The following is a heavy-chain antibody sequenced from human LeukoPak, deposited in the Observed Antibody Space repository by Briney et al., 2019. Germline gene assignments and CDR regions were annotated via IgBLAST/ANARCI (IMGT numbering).Heavy chain of an antibody. CDR1: GGSFSGYY. J-gene: IGHJ4*02. Sequence: SETLSLTCAVYGGSFSGYYWSWIRQPPGKGLEWIGEINHSGSTNYNPSLKSRVTISVDTSKNQFSLKLSSVTAADTAVYYCARRHRITIFGVVIIGGNFDYWGQGTLVTVSS. V-gene: IGHV4-34*01. CDR2: INHSGST. D-gene: IGHD3-3*01. CDR3: ARRHRITIFGVVIIGGNFDY.